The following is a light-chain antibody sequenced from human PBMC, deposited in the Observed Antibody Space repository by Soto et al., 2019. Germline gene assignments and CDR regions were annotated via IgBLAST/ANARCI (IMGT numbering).Light chain of an antibody. J-gene: IGKJ1*01. Sequence: DIQMTQSPSTLSASVGDGVTITCRASQRISTWLAWYQQKPGKAPKLLISDASSLETGVPSRFIVSGSGTYFPLTINSLQPDEFATYYCQQYKTYWAFGQGTKVDIK. V-gene: IGKV1-5*01. CDR2: DAS. CDR3: QQYKTYWA. CDR1: QRISTW.